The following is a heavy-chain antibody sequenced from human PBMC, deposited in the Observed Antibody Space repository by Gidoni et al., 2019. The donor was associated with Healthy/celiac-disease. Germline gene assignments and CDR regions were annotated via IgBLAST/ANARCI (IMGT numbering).Heavy chain of an antibody. CDR1: GYTFTSYD. Sequence: QVQLVQSGAEVKKPGASVKVSCKASGYTFTSYDINWVRQATGQGLEWMGWMNPNSGNTGYAQKFQGRVTMTRNTSISTAYMELSSLRSEDTAVYYCASSYSGSYFGGDAFDIWGQGTMVTVSS. V-gene: IGHV1-8*01. CDR2: MNPNSGNT. D-gene: IGHD1-26*01. CDR3: ASSYSGSYFGGDAFDI. J-gene: IGHJ3*02.